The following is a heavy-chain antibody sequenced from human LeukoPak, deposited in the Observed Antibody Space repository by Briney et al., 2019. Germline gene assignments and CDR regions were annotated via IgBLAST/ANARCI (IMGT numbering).Heavy chain of an antibody. CDR3: AKETPPGRYCSGGSCPNDAFDI. CDR1: GFTFSSYG. CDR2: ISYDGSNK. D-gene: IGHD2-15*01. J-gene: IGHJ3*02. Sequence: GGSLRLSCAASGFTFSSYGMHWVRQAPGKGLEWVAVISYDGSNKYYADSVKGRFTISRDNSKSTVYLQMNSLRAEDTAVYYCAKETPPGRYCSGGSCPNDAFDIWGQGTMVTVSS. V-gene: IGHV3-30*18.